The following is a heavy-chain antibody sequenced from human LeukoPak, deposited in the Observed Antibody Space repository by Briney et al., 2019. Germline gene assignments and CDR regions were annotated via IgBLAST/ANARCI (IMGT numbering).Heavy chain of an antibody. V-gene: IGHV3-48*03. CDR2: ISSSGSTI. D-gene: IGHD6-6*01. J-gene: IGHJ4*02. CDR3: AREGSVWYSSSSKKFLDY. CDR1: GFTFSSYE. Sequence: GGSLRLSCAASGFTFSSYEMNWVRQAPGKGLEWVSYISSSGSTIYYADSVKGRFTISRDNAKNSLYLQMNSLRAEDTAVYYCAREGSVWYSSSSKKFLDYWGQGTLVTVSS.